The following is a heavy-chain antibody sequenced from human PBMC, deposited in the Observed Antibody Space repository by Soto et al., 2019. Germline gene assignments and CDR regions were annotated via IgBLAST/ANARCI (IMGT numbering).Heavy chain of an antibody. CDR3: AQTLGLAVAGPGRFDL. V-gene: IGHV1-69*12. D-gene: IGHD6-19*01. CDR2: ITPFFGTA. Sequence: QVQLVQSGAEVKKPGSSVKVSCKATGGTFSNYAISWVRQAPGQGLEWMGGITPFFGTANHAQKFQGRVTITADESMRSAYMEVRRLRSEAAALYYCAQTLGLAVAGPGRFDLWGRCTLVTGSS. J-gene: IGHJ2*01. CDR1: GGTFSNYA.